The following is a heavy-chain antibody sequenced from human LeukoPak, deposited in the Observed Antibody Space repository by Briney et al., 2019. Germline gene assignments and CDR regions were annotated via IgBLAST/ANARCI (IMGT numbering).Heavy chain of an antibody. CDR2: INHSGGT. V-gene: IGHV4-34*01. Sequence: GSLRLSCAASGFTFSNAWMSWIRQPPGKGLEWIGEINHSGGTDYNPSLRSRLTISLDTSKKEFSLQLSSVTAADTGVYYCARVSDIMISLGGGISYFDYWGQGSLVTVSS. CDR3: ARVSDIMISLGGGISYFDY. D-gene: IGHD3-16*01. J-gene: IGHJ4*02. CDR1: GFTFSNAW.